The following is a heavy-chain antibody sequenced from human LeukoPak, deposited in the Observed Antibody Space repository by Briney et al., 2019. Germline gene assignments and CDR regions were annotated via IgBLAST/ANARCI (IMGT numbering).Heavy chain of an antibody. J-gene: IGHJ5*02. CDR2: IHYSGST. V-gene: IGHV4-59*01. D-gene: IGHD6-13*01. CDR1: GGSISSYY. CDR3: ARDRHPGIAAAGWFDP. Sequence: SETLSLTCTVSGGSISSYYWSWIRQPPGKGLEWIGYIHYSGSTNYNPSLKSRVTISVDTSKNQFSLKLSSVTAADTAVYYCARDRHPGIAAAGWFDPWGQGTLVTVSS.